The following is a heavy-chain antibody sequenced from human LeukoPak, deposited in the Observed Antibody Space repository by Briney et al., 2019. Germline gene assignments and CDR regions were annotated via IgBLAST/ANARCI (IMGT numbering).Heavy chain of an antibody. Sequence: PGGSLRLSCAASGFTFSSYSMNWVRQAPGKGLEWVSSISSSSSYIYYADSVKGRFTISRDNAKNSLYLQMNSLRAEDTAVYYCARDTEAIAAANTFDYWGQGTLVTVSS. D-gene: IGHD6-13*01. CDR2: ISSSSSYI. CDR3: ARDTEAIAAANTFDY. V-gene: IGHV3-21*01. CDR1: GFTFSSYS. J-gene: IGHJ4*02.